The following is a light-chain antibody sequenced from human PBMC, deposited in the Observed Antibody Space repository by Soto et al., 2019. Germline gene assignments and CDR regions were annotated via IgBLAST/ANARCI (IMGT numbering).Light chain of an antibody. CDR3: LQYESYPRT. Sequence: LQMTLSRSTLSASVADRGTITGRASQSIGSGLAWYQQKTGKAPKLLIYDASSMETGVPSRFSGSGSGTEFTLTTTSLQPDDFATYYCLQYESYPRTFGRGTKVDI. CDR1: QSIGSG. V-gene: IGKV1-5*01. J-gene: IGKJ1*01. CDR2: DAS.